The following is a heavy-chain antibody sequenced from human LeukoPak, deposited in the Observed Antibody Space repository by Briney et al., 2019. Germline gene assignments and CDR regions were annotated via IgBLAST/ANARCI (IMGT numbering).Heavy chain of an antibody. D-gene: IGHD2-15*01. Sequence: GESLKISCKASGFSFTNYWIGWVRQMPGKGLEWMGIIYPGDSDTRYSPSFQGQVTISADKSISTAYLQWSSLKASDAAMYYCARFIVVVVAATDYYYGMDVWGQGTTVTVSS. CDR2: IYPGDSDT. CDR3: ARFIVVVVAATDYYYGMDV. J-gene: IGHJ6*02. CDR1: GFSFTNYW. V-gene: IGHV5-51*01.